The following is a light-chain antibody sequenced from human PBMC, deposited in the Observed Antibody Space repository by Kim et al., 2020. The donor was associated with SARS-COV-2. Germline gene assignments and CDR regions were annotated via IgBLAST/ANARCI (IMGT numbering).Light chain of an antibody. Sequence: QSALTQPASVSGSPGQSITISCTGTSSDVGGYNYVSWYQQHPGKAPKLMIYDVSKRPSGVSNRFSGSKSGNIASLTISGLQAEDEADYYCSSYTSSNSYVFGTGTKVTVL. CDR3: SSYTSSNSYV. J-gene: IGLJ1*01. CDR2: DVS. CDR1: SSDVGGYNY. V-gene: IGLV2-14*01.